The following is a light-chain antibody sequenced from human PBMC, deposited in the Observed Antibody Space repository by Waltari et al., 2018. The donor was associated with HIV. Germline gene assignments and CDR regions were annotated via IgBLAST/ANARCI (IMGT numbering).Light chain of an antibody. CDR2: KNN. J-gene: IGLJ3*02. V-gene: IGLV1-47*01. CDR1: HSNIGSNY. CDR3: ASWDDNLNSWV. Sequence: QSVVTQPPSASGTPGQRVTISCSVSHSNIGSNYVYWYQDLPGTAPKLLIYKNNQRSSGIPDRFSGSKSDTSASLAISGLRSEDEADYYCASWDDNLNSWVFGGGTKLTVL.